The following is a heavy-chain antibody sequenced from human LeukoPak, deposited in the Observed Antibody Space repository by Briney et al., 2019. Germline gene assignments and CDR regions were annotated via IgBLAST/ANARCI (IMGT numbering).Heavy chain of an antibody. J-gene: IGHJ4*02. D-gene: IGHD3-22*01. CDR2: ISSSSIYI. V-gene: IGHV3-21*01. CDR3: ARDNDPYDSSGYVRPHFDY. CDR1: GFTFSSYS. Sequence: PGGSLRLSCAASGFTFSSYSMNWVRQAPGKGLEWVSSISSSSIYIYYADSVKGRFTISRDNAKNSLYLQMNSLRAEDTAVYYCARDNDPYDSSGYVRPHFDYWGQGTLVTVSS.